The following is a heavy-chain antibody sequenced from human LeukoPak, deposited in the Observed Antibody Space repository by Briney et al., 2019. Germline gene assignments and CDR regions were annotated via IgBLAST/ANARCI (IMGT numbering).Heavy chain of an antibody. CDR2: TSYDGSSK. CDR3: ARDYFGSPSALDY. J-gene: IGHJ4*02. Sequence: PGGSLRLSCAASGFTFSSYAMHWVRQAPGRGLEWVALTSYDGSSKHYADSVKGRFTISRDNSKNTLYLQMNSLRAEDTALYYCARDYFGSPSALDYWGQGTLVTVSS. D-gene: IGHD1-26*01. CDR1: GFTFSSYA. V-gene: IGHV3-30*04.